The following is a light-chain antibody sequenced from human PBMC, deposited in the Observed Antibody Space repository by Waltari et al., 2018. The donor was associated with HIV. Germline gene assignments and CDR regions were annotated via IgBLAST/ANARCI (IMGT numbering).Light chain of an antibody. Sequence: SYVLTQPPSVSVALGETARITCGGNNIGITSVHWYQQKRGQAPLLVIYYGSDRPPGIPERISGSKSVHTATLTISRVEAGDEADYYCQVWDTGSDQVVFGVRTKLTVL. J-gene: IGLJ2*01. CDR3: QVWDTGSDQVV. CDR1: NIGITS. V-gene: IGLV3-21*04. CDR2: YGS.